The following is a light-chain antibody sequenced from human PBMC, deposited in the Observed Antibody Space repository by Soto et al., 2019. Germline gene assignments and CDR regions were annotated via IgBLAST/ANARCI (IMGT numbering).Light chain of an antibody. CDR3: QQYGSSPWP. Sequence: EIVLTQSPGTLSLSPGERATLSCRASQSVSTSYLAWYQQKPGQAPRLLIYGASSRATGIPDRFSGSGSGRDFSFTTSSLDHEDFALYYCQQYGSSPWPFGQGNKVEIK. V-gene: IGKV3-20*01. CDR2: GAS. CDR1: QSVSTSY. J-gene: IGKJ1*01.